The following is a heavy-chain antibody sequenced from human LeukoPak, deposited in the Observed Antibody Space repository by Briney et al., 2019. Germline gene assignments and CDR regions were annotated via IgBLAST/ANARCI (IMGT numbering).Heavy chain of an antibody. Sequence: GGSLRLSCSASGFSFSSLRMHWVRQAPGKGLEYVSGISSDGGSTYYADSVKGRFTTSRDNSKNTLFIQVSSLRPEDTAVYYCVNQISGWVYWGRGTLVTVSS. CDR3: VNQISGWVY. CDR2: ISSDGGST. D-gene: IGHD6-19*01. CDR1: GFSFSSLR. V-gene: IGHV3-64D*06. J-gene: IGHJ4*02.